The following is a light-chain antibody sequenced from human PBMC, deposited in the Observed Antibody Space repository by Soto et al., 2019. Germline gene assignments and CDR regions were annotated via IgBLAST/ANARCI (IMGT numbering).Light chain of an antibody. V-gene: IGLV2-8*01. CDR1: SSDVGGYNY. CDR3: ISYAGSNRPA. J-gene: IGLJ2*01. Sequence: QSVLTQPPSASGSPGQSVAISCSGTSSDVGGYNYVSWYQQHPGKAPKLLIYDVNKRPSGVPDRFSGSKSGNTASLTVSGLQAEDEAEYYCISYAGSNRPAFGGGTKLTVL. CDR2: DVN.